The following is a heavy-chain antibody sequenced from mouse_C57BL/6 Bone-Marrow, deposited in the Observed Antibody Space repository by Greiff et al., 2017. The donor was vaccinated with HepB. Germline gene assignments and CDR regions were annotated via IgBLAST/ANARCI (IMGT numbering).Heavy chain of an antibody. D-gene: IGHD2-4*01. CDR1: GYTFTSYW. J-gene: IGHJ3*01. V-gene: IGHV1-64*01. CDR3: ARFPYDYDQFAY. Sequence: VQLQQPGAELVKPGASVKLSCKASGYTFTSYWMHWVQQRPGQGLEWIGMIHPNSGSTNYNEKFKSKATLTVDKSSSTDYMQLSSLTSEDSAVYYCARFPYDYDQFAYWGQGTLVTVSA. CDR2: IHPNSGST.